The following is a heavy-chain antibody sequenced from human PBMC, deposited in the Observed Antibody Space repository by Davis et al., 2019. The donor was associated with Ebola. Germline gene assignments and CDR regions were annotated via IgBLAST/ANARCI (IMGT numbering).Heavy chain of an antibody. Sequence: PGGSLRLSCAASGLTVNTNYVMWVRQAPGKGLEWVSAISGSGGNTYYADSVKGRFTISRDNSKKTMYLQMNSLRGEDTAVYYCARSGLSFGVVKYHYGMDAWGKGTTVTVSS. J-gene: IGHJ6*04. D-gene: IGHD3-3*01. CDR2: ISGSGGNT. CDR3: ARSGLSFGVVKYHYGMDA. CDR1: GLTVNTNY. V-gene: IGHV3-23*01.